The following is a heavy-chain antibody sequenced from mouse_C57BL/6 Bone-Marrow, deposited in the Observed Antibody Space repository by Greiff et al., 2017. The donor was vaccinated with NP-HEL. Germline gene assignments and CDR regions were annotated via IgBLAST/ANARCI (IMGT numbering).Heavy chain of an antibody. J-gene: IGHJ1*03. D-gene: IGHD2-1*01. Sequence: EVKLVESGGGLVQPGGSLKLSCEASGFTFSDYGMAWVRQAPRKGPEWVAFISNLAYSIYYADTVTGRFTISRENAKNTLYLEMSSLRSEDTAMYYCARRGNYSDWYFDVWGTGTTVTVSS. CDR2: ISNLAYSI. V-gene: IGHV5-15*04. CDR3: ARRGNYSDWYFDV. CDR1: GFTFSDYG.